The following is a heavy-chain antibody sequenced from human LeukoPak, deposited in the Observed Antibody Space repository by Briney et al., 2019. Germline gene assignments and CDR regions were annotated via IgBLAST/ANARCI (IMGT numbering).Heavy chain of an antibody. Sequence: GGSLRLSCAASGFTFSSYSMNWVRQAPGKGLEWASSISSSSSYIYYADSVKGRFTISRDNAKNSLYLQMNSLRAEDTAVYYCARDRGIFSGYSPYWGQGTLVTVSS. V-gene: IGHV3-21*01. CDR1: GFTFSSYS. CDR3: ARDRGIFSGYSPY. D-gene: IGHD3-22*01. CDR2: ISSSSSYI. J-gene: IGHJ4*02.